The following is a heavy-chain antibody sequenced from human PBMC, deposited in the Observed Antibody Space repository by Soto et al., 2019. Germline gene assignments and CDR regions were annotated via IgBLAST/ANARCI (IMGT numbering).Heavy chain of an antibody. CDR2: IYYSGST. CDR3: ARTDIGVVIDY. Sequence: ETLSLTYTVSGGSISSSSYYWCCIRQPPGKGLEWIGSIYYSGSTYYNPSLKSRVTISVDTSKNQFSLKLSSVTAADTAVYYCARTDIGVVIDYWGQGTLVTVSS. J-gene: IGHJ4*02. CDR1: GGSISSSSYY. D-gene: IGHD3-3*01. V-gene: IGHV4-39*01.